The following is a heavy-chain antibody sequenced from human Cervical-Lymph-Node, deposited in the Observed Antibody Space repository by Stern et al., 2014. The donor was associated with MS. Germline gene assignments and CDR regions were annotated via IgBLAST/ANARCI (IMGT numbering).Heavy chain of an antibody. D-gene: IGHD3-3*01. CDR2: INPNSGGT. V-gene: IGHV1-2*02. CDR1: GYIFTDYY. Sequence: VQLVESGAEARAPGASMKVSCKASGYIFTDYYLHWVRQAPGQGLEWLVWINPNSGGTNYAKNFQGRVTMTRDTSISTAYMELRWLGSADTAVYYCARGSGTAYDLRGDYWGQGTLVTVSS. CDR3: ARGSGTAYDLRGDY. J-gene: IGHJ4*01.